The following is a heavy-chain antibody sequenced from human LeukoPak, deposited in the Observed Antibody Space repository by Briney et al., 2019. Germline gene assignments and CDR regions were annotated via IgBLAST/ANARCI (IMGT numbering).Heavy chain of an antibody. CDR3: ARVLSGAHIGYEYAFDI. J-gene: IGHJ3*02. CDR2: INPNSGGT. Sequence: ASVKVSCKASGYTFTGSYMHWVRQAPGQGLEWMGWINPNSGGTNYAQKFQGRVTMTRDTSISTAYMELSRLRSDDTAVYYCARVLSGAHIGYEYAFDIWGQGTMVTVSS. D-gene: IGHD5-12*01. V-gene: IGHV1-2*02. CDR1: GYTFTGSY.